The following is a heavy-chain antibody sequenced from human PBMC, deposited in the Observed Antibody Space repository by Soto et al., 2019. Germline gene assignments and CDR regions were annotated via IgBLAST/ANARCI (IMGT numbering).Heavy chain of an antibody. V-gene: IGHV1-3*01. Sequence: QVQLVQSGAEVKKPGASVKISCEASGYIFTTYTIHWVRQAPGQRLEWMGWIEAGDGNTRYSQRFQDRVTITRDASARTPYMELGSLRSEDTAVYYCARSSGWYALDIWGQGTMVIVSS. CDR3: ARSSGWYALDI. CDR2: IEAGDGNT. CDR1: GYIFTTYT. D-gene: IGHD6-19*01. J-gene: IGHJ3*02.